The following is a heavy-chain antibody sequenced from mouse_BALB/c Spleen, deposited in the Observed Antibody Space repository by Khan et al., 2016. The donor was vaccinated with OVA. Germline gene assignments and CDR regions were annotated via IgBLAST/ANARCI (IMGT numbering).Heavy chain of an antibody. CDR3: TRAQGNFLLAY. Sequence: IQLVASGAELKQPGETVKISCKASGYTLTDYGLDWVKQAPGKDLKWMGWINTYSDKPTFADDFKGQIAFSLDTSHSTAYLQIIHLKNEYTATYFCTRAQGNFLLAYWGQGTLVTVSS. J-gene: IGHJ3*01. V-gene: IGHV9-3-1*01. D-gene: IGHD2-1*01. CDR2: INTYSDKP. CDR1: GYTLTDYG.